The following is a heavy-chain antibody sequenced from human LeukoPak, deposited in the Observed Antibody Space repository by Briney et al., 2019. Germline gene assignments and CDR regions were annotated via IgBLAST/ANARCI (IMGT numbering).Heavy chain of an antibody. CDR2: ISGSGGRK. CDR1: GVTVSSNY. CDR3: AKGWYYDVLTGYPGYSFDY. V-gene: IGHV3-23*01. J-gene: IGHJ4*02. D-gene: IGHD3-9*01. Sequence: GGSLRLSCAASGVTVSSNYMSWVRQAPGKGLEWVSTISGSGGRKNYAESVKGRFTISRDNSKNTVYLQMNSLRADDTALYYCAKGWYYDVLTGYPGYSFDYWGQRTLVTVSS.